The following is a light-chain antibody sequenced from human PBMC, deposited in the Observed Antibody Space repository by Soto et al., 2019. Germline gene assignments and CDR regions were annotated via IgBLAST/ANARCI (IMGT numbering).Light chain of an antibody. CDR3: SSKRDSSTLFV. J-gene: IGLJ1*01. V-gene: IGLV1-44*01. CDR2: SNN. Sequence: QAVVTQPPSTSGTPGQRVTISCSGSRPNIGSNTVNWYQQLPGTAPKLLIFSNNQRPSGVPDRFSGSKAGTSASLAISGLQSEDEADYYCSSKRDSSTLFVFGTGTKLTVL. CDR1: RPNIGSNT.